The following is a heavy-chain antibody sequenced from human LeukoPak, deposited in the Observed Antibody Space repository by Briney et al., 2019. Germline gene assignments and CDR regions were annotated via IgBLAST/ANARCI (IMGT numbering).Heavy chain of an antibody. Sequence: SETLSLTCTVSGASIISGGYFWSWIRQHPGKGLEWIGYIYYTGSTYYNPSLKNRLTISIDTSKSQFSLKLTSVTAADTAVYYCARDPIAYCGADCYSDWGQGTLVTVSS. J-gene: IGHJ4*02. CDR2: IYYTGST. D-gene: IGHD2-21*02. CDR1: GASIISGGYF. CDR3: ARDPIAYCGADCYSD. V-gene: IGHV4-31*03.